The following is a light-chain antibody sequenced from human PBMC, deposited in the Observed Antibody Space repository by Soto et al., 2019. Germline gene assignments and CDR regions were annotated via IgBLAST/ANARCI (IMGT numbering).Light chain of an antibody. CDR1: NSDVGGYSH. J-gene: IGLJ2*01. V-gene: IGLV2-14*01. CDR3: SSYTDSSTLVV. Sequence: QSALTQPASVSGSPGQSITISCTGTNSDVGGYSHGSWYQQHPGKAPKLMIYDVTNRPSGVSNRFSGSKSGNTASLTISGLQAEDEADYYCSSYTDSSTLVVFGGGTKLTVL. CDR2: DVT.